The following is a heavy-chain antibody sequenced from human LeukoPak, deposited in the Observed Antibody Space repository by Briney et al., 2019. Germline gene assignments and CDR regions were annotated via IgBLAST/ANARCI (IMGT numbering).Heavy chain of an antibody. Sequence: SETLSLTCGVSGYSISRGYYWAWIRQPPGEGLEWIGTIYHTGSTYYTPSLGSRVTISVDTSKNEFSLNLNSVTAADTAVYYCARAGWVITSGIDYWGQGALVTVSS. CDR1: GYSISRGYY. CDR2: IYHTGST. J-gene: IGHJ4*02. D-gene: IGHD3-22*01. CDR3: ARAGWVITSGIDY. V-gene: IGHV4-38-2*01.